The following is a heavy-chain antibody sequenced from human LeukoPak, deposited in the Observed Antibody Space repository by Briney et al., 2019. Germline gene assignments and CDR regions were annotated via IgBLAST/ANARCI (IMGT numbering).Heavy chain of an antibody. CDR3: ARGGWSLDY. CDR2: IYYSGNT. CDR1: GGSISNYY. Sequence: PSETLSLTCTVSGGSISNYYWSWIRQPPGKGLEWIGYIYYSGNTNYNPSLKSRVTISVDTSKNQFSLMLSSVTPADAAVYYCARGGWSLDYWGQGTLVTVSS. V-gene: IGHV4-59*01. D-gene: IGHD1-26*01. J-gene: IGHJ4*02.